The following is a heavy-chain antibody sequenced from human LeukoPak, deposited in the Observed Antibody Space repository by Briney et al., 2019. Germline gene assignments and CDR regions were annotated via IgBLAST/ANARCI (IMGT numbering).Heavy chain of an antibody. J-gene: IGHJ4*02. Sequence: ASVKVSCKASGYTFTGYYMHWVRQAPGQGLEWMGWINPNSGGTNYAQKFQGRVTMTRDTSISTAYMELSRLRSDDTAVYYCARGQQVRRSLFKAGTTPFDYWGQGTLVTVSS. CDR3: ARGQQVRRSLFKAGTTPFDY. V-gene: IGHV1-2*02. CDR2: INPNSGGT. CDR1: GYTFTGYY. D-gene: IGHD6-13*01.